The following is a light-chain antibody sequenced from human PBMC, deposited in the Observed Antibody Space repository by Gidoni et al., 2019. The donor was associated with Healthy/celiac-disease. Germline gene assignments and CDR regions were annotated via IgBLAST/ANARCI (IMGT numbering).Light chain of an antibody. CDR2: DAS. CDR3: QQYNSYPLT. J-gene: IGKJ4*01. CDR1: QSISSW. V-gene: IGKV1-5*01. Sequence: DIQLTQSPSTLSASVGDRVTITCRASQSISSWLAWYQQKPGKAPKLLIYDASSLESGVPPRFSGSGSGTEFTLTISRLQPDDFATYYCQQYNSYPLTFGGGTKVEIK.